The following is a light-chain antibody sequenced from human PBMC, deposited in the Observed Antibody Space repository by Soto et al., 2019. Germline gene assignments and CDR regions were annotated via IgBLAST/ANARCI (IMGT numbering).Light chain of an antibody. V-gene: IGKV1-6*01. CDR2: AAS. CDR1: RDVGSD. J-gene: IGKJ1*01. Sequence: QMTQSPSSLSASVGEKIIITCRASRDVGSDVSWYQQKPGQAPKLLIYAASNLYTGVPSRFSGSLSGTEFTLTISSLQPEDFASYYCLQEYGDSWTFGQGTKVDIK. CDR3: LQEYGDSWT.